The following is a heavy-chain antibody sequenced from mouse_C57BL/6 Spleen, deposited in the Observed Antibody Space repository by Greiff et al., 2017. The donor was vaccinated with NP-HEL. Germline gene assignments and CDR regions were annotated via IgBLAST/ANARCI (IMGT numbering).Heavy chain of an antibody. CDR3: ARAGGRIRYFDV. D-gene: IGHD3-3*01. CDR1: GYTFTSYW. CDR2: IDPSDSYT. Sequence: VQLQQPGAELVKPGASVKLSCKASGYTFTSYWMQWVKQRPGQGLEWIGEIDPSDSYTNYNSKFKGKATLTVDTSSSAAYMQRSSLTSEDSAVYYCARAGGRIRYFDVWGTGTTVTVSS. V-gene: IGHV1-50*01. J-gene: IGHJ1*03.